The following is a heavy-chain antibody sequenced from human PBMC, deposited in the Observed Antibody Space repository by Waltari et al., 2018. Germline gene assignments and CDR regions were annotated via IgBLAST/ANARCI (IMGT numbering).Heavy chain of an antibody. CDR3: AREGPSLKYFDF. CDR2: ITNLGFT. Sequence: EVQLVNSGGGLVQPGGSLRLSCVASGFTFSPYAMHWVRQAPGKGLEYGSSITNLGFTHYANSVKCRFTISRDDSKNTLYLQMGSLRADDMAVYYCAREGPSLKYFDFWCQGTLVTVSP. V-gene: IGHV3-64*01. J-gene: IGHJ4*02. CDR1: GFTFSPYA.